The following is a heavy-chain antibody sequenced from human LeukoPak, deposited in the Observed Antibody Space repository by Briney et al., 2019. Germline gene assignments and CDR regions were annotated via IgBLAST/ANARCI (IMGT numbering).Heavy chain of an antibody. CDR1: GGTFSSYA. Sequence: SVKVSCKASGGTFSSYAFSWVRQAPGQGLGWMGRIIPSLGIANYARKFQGRVTIIADKSTTTAYMELSSLRYEDTAVYYCAINLYFYDSSGYLDYWGQGTLVTVSS. CDR2: IIPSLGIA. D-gene: IGHD3-22*01. V-gene: IGHV1-69*04. J-gene: IGHJ4*02. CDR3: AINLYFYDSSGYLDY.